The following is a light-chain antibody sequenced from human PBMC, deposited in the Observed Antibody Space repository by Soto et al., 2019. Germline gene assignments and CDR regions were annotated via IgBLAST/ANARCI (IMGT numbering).Light chain of an antibody. CDR2: LGS. J-gene: IGKJ5*01. V-gene: IGKV2-28*01. CDR3: MQALQSIT. Sequence: DIVMTQSPLSLPVTPGEPSSISCRSSXILLHSNGYNYLDWYLQKPGQSPQLLIYLGSNRASGVPDRFSGSGSGTDFTLKISRVEAEDVGVYYCMQALQSITFGQGTRLEIK. CDR1: XILLHSNGYNY.